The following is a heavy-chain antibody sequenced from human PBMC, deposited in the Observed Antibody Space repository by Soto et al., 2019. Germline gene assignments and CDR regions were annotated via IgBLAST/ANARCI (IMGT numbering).Heavy chain of an antibody. V-gene: IGHV3-11*01. CDR3: ARDPRYSSGWYLPYAMDV. D-gene: IGHD6-19*01. Sequence: PGGSLRLSCAASGFTFSDYYMSWIRQAPGKGLEWVSYISSSGSTIYYADSVKGRFTISSDNAKNSLYLQMNSLRAEDTAVYYCARDPRYSSGWYLPYAMDVCGQGTTVTV. J-gene: IGHJ6*02. CDR2: ISSSGSTI. CDR1: GFTFSDYY.